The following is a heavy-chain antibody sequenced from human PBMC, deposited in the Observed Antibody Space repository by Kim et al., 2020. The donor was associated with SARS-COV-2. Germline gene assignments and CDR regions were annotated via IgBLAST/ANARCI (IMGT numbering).Heavy chain of an antibody. CDR3: ARRGTGHGLDV. CDR2: INAGNGYT. D-gene: IGHD2-15*01. CDR1: GYSFIIYS. J-gene: IGHJ6*02. Sequence: ASVKVSCKPSGYSFIIYSIQWVRQAPGQRLEWMGWINAGNGYTGSSQKFQDRLIMTRDTAATTIYMELSSLETEDTAVYYCARRGTGHGLDVWGQGTTVT. V-gene: IGHV1-3*01.